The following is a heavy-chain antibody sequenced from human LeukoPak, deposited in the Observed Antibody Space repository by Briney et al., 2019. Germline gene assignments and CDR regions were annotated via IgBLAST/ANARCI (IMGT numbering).Heavy chain of an antibody. J-gene: IGHJ4*02. Sequence: SVKVSCKASGGTFSSYAISWARQAPGQGLEWMGRIIPIFGTANYAQKFQGRVTITADKSTSTAYMELSSLRSEDTAVYYCAREGALGDSSGYFHYFDYWGQGTLVTVSS. V-gene: IGHV1-69*06. D-gene: IGHD3-22*01. CDR2: IIPIFGTA. CDR1: GGTFSSYA. CDR3: AREGALGDSSGYFHYFDY.